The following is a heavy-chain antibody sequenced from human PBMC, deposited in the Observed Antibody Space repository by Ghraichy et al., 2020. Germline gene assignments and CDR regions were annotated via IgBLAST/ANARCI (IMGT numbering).Heavy chain of an antibody. V-gene: IGHV3-23*01. CDR3: AKVGAIDY. Sequence: GESLNISCAASGFTFSSYAMAWVRQAPGKGLEWVSNLSPSSGSTYYADSVKGRFTISRDNSKNTLYLEMKSLRAEDTAVYYCAKVGAIDYWGQGALVIVSS. CDR1: GFTFSSYA. CDR2: LSPSSGST. J-gene: IGHJ4*02.